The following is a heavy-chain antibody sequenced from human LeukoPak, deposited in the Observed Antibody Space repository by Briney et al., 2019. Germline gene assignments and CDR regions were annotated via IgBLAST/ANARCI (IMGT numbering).Heavy chain of an antibody. CDR3: ARDRSSSWTHFDY. CDR1: GFTFSDYY. CDR2: ISSSNTTI. V-gene: IGHV3-11*01. J-gene: IGHJ4*02. D-gene: IGHD6-13*01. Sequence: GGSLRLSCAASGFTFSDYYMSWLRQAPGKGLEWVAYISSSNTTIYYADSVRGRFTISRDNAKNLLYLHMSGLRAEDTAVYFCARDRSSSWTHFDYWGQGTLVTVSS.